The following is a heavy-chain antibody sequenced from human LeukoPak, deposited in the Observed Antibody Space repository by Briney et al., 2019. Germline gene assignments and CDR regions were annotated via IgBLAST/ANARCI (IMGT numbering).Heavy chain of an antibody. J-gene: IGHJ6*02. CDR2: INPNSGGT. Sequence: VASVKVSCKASGYTFTGYYMHWVRQAPGQGLEWMGWINPNSGGTNYAQKFQGRVTMTRDTSISTAYMELSRLRSDDTAVYYCARENIRIIGYCSGGSCYSGAKSTYGMDVWGQGTTVTVSS. CDR3: ARENIRIIGYCSGGSCYSGAKSTYGMDV. V-gene: IGHV1-2*02. CDR1: GYTFTGYY. D-gene: IGHD2-15*01.